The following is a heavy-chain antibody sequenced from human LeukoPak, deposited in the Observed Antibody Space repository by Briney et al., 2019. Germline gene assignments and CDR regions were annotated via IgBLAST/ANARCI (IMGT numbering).Heavy chain of an antibody. CDR2: IYRDGSR. D-gene: IGHD2-21*02. Sequence: GGSLRLSCAASGFTVSGNYMSWVRQAPGEGLEWVSVIYRDGSRYYADSVKGRFTISRDTSKNTLYLEMYSLRADDTAVYYCARGGGAYCGSDCYRNFDCWGQGTLVTVSS. CDR3: ARGGGAYCGSDCYRNFDC. V-gene: IGHV3-66*01. J-gene: IGHJ4*02. CDR1: GFTVSGNY.